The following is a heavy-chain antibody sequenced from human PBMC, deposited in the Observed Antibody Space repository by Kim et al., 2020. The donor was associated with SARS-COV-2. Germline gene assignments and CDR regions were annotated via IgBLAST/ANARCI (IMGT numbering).Heavy chain of an antibody. J-gene: IGHJ4*02. CDR3: ARAASSSWYYFDY. V-gene: IGHV3-7*01. Sequence: YVDSVKGRFTISRDNAKNSLYLQMNSLRAEDTAVYYCARAASSSWYYFDYWGQGTLVTVSS. D-gene: IGHD6-13*01.